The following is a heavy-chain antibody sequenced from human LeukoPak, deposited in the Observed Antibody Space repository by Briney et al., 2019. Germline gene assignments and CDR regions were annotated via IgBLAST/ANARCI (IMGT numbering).Heavy chain of an antibody. CDR3: ASTPLRYFDWFFDP. CDR2: IYYSGST. Sequence: SETLSLTCTVSGGSISSYYWSWIRQPPGKGLEWIGYIYYSGSTNYNPSLKSRVTISVDTSKNQFSLKLSSVTAADTAVYYCASTPLRYFDWFFDPWGQGTLVTVSS. V-gene: IGHV4-59*01. CDR1: GGSISSYY. J-gene: IGHJ5*02. D-gene: IGHD3-9*01.